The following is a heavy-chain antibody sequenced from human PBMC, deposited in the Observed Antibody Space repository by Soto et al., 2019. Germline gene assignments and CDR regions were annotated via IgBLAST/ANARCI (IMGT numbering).Heavy chain of an antibody. CDR3: ARAPMVRGVNGMDV. Sequence: ASVKVSCKASGCTFASYGISWVRQAPGQGLEWMGWISAYNGNTNYAQKLQGRVTMTTDTSTSTAYMELRSLRSEDTAVYYCARAPMVRGVNGMDVWGQGTTVTVSS. J-gene: IGHJ6*02. D-gene: IGHD3-10*01. CDR2: ISAYNGNT. V-gene: IGHV1-18*01. CDR1: GCTFASYG.